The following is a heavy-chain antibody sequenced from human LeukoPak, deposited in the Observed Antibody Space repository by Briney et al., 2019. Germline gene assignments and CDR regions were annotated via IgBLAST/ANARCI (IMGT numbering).Heavy chain of an antibody. J-gene: IGHJ4*02. CDR3: ARQQGPFFFDY. D-gene: IGHD3-3*01. CDR2: IYYSGST. V-gene: IGHV4-59*08. CDR1: GGSLSSSY. Sequence: SETLSLTCTVSGGSLSSSYWSWIRQPPGKGLEWIGYIYYSGSTNYNSSLKSRVTISVDTSKNQLSLKLSSVTAADTAVYYCARQQGPFFFDYWGQGTLVTVSS.